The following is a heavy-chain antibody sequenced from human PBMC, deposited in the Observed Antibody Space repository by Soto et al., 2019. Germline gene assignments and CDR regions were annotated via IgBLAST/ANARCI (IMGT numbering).Heavy chain of an antibody. CDR1: GGSISSSSYY. V-gene: IGHV4-39*01. CDR2: IYYSGST. D-gene: IGHD3-16*02. J-gene: IGHJ4*02. CDR3: ATLMITFGGVIVRYFDY. Sequence: QLQLQESGPGLVKPSETLSLTCTVSGGSISSSSYYWGWIRQPPGKGLEWIGSIYYSGSTYYNPSLKSRVTRSVDTSKNQFSLKLSSVTAADTAVYYCATLMITFGGVIVRYFDYWGQGTLVTVSS.